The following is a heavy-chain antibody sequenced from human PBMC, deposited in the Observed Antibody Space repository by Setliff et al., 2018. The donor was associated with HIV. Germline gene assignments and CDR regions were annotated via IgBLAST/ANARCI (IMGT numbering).Heavy chain of an antibody. J-gene: IGHJ3*02. CDR2: TYYRSTCRF. Sequence: TLSLTCAISGDNVSSGTSAWSWIRQSPSRGLEWLGRTYYRSTCRFGYADSVRGRISIAPDTSKNQFSMQLKSVTPEDAAVYFCVRDRGISSFETWGQGTKVTVSS. D-gene: IGHD3-10*01. CDR3: VRDRGISSFET. V-gene: IGHV6-1*01. CDR1: GDNVSSGTSA.